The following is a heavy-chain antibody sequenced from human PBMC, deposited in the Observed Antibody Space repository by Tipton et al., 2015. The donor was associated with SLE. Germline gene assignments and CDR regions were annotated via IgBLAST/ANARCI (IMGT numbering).Heavy chain of an antibody. CDR1: GGSISTNSHY. CDR2: IHPSGST. D-gene: IGHD3-10*01. CDR3: AREEEGFTVVRGVKHYCYYMDV. V-gene: IGHV4-61*02. Sequence: LRLSCTVSGGSISTNSHYWSWIRQPAGKGLEWIGRIHPSGSTKYNPSLKSRVTISVDTSIHQFSLKLRSVTAADTAVYYCAREEEGFTVVRGVKHYCYYMDVWGKGTTVPVSS. J-gene: IGHJ6*03.